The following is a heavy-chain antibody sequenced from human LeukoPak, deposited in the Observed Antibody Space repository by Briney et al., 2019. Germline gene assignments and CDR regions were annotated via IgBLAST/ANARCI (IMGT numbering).Heavy chain of an antibody. CDR1: GFTFSSYS. V-gene: IGHV3-48*01. D-gene: IGHD3-10*01. Sequence: GGSLRLSCTTSGFTFSSYSMNWVRQAPGKRLEWVSYISSSSSTIYSAASVKGRFTISRDNAKNSLYLQMNSLRAEDTAVYYCVREDYYASGSYPDYWGQGTLVTVSS. CDR3: VREDYYASGSYPDY. CDR2: ISSSSSTI. J-gene: IGHJ4*02.